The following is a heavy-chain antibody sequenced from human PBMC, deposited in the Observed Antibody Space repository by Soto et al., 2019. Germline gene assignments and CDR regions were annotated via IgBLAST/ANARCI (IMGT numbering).Heavy chain of an antibody. CDR1: AYTFTSYW. CDR2: IYPGDSDT. CDR3: ARSPPPGGVVHFDY. Sequence: GESLKISCQCSAYTFTSYWIGWVRQMPGKGLEWMGIIYPGDSDTKYSPSFEGQVTMSADKSISTAYLQWSSLKASDTAMYYCARSPPPGGVVHFDYWGQGTLVTVSS. J-gene: IGHJ4*02. D-gene: IGHD1-1*01. V-gene: IGHV5-51*01.